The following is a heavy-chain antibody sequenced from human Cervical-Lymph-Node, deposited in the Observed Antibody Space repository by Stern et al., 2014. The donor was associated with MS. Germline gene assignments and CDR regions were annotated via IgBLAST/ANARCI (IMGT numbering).Heavy chain of an antibody. CDR2: ISYDGSHE. CDR3: AKDRHKNYFHGMDV. D-gene: IGHD2/OR15-2a*01. V-gene: IGHV3-30*18. J-gene: IGHJ6*02. CDR1: GFTFSSHG. Sequence: VQLVESGGGVVQPGRSLRLSCVASGFTFSSHGMHWVRQAPGKGLEWVGHISYDGSHEQYADSVKGRFAFSRNNSENTLYLQMNRLRVDYTGVYYCAKDRHKNYFHGMDVWGQGTTVTVSS.